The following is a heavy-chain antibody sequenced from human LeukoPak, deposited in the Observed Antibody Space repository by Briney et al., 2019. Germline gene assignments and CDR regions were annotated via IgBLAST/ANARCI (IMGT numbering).Heavy chain of an antibody. CDR2: ISSSSSYI. Sequence: GGSLRLSCAASGFTFSSYSMNWVRQAPGKGLEWVSSISSSSSYIYYADLVKGRFTISRDNAKNSLYLQMNSLRAEDTAVYYCARDDVWSSVDYWGQGTLVTVSS. CDR3: ARDDVWSSVDY. CDR1: GFTFSSYS. J-gene: IGHJ4*02. D-gene: IGHD3-16*01. V-gene: IGHV3-21*01.